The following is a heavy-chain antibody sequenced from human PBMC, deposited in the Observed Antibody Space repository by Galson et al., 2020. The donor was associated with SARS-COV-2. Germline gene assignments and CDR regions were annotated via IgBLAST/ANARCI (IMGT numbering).Heavy chain of an antibody. CDR3: ARVSHYDILTGLDGFDI. CDR1: GFTVSSNY. CDR2: SYRGGYT. Sequence: LSLTCAASGFTVSSNYMTWVRQAPGKGLEWVSVSYRGGYTYYADSVKGRFTISRDNSKNTLYLQMNSLRAEDTAVYYCARVSHYDILTGLDGFDIWGQGTKVTVSS. V-gene: IGHV3-53*01. D-gene: IGHD3-9*01. J-gene: IGHJ3*02.